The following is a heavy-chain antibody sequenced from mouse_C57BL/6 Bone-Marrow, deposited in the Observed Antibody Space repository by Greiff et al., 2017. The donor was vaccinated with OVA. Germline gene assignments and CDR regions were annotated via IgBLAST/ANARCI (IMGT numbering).Heavy chain of an antibody. D-gene: IGHD1-1*01. CDR3: TGFSTGYAMDY. CDR2: IRLKSDNYAT. Sequence: DVMLVESGGGLVQPGGSMKLSCVASGFTFSNYWMNWVRQSPEKGLEWVAQIRLKSDNYATHYAKSVKGRFTISRDDSKSSVYLQMNNLRAEDTGIYYCTGFSTGYAMDYWGQGTSVTVSS. J-gene: IGHJ4*01. CDR1: GFTFSNYW. V-gene: IGHV6-3*01.